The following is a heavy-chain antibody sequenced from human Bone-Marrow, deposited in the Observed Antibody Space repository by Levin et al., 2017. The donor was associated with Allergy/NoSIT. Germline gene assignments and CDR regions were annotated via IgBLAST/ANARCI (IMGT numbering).Heavy chain of an antibody. J-gene: IGHJ6*02. CDR3: ATTGDRIAAAGSMVSFYYYGMDV. Sequence: PGESLKISCAASGFTFSSYAMSWVRQAPGKGLEWVSAISGSGGSTYYADSVKGRFTISRDNSKNTLYLQMNSLRAEDTAVYYCATTGDRIAAAGSMVSFYYYGMDVWGQGTTVTVSS. D-gene: IGHD6-13*01. V-gene: IGHV3-23*01. CDR2: ISGSGGST. CDR1: GFTFSSYA.